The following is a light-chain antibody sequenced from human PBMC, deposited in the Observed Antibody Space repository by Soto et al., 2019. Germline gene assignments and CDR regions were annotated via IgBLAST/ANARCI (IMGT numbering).Light chain of an antibody. CDR1: QSLVHSNGYTY. CDR2: MIS. J-gene: IGKJ2*01. CDR3: MQATQFPYT. V-gene: IGKV2-24*01. Sequence: DIVMTQTPLSSPVTLGQPASISCRSSQSLVHSNGYTYLSWLHQRPGQPPRLLIYMISNRFSGVPDRFSGSGAGTDFTLKITRVEAEDVGVYYCMQATQFPYTVGQGTKLEIK.